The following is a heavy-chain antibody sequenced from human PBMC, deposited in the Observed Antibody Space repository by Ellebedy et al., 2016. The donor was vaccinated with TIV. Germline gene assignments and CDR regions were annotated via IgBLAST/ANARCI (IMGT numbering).Heavy chain of an antibody. V-gene: IGHV1-8*01. CDR1: GYVFTNYD. D-gene: IGHD1-26*01. CDR3: ARGPRRWEVAGVAFNI. J-gene: IGHJ3*02. Sequence: ASVKVSCXASGYVFTNYDIIWVRQAPGQGLEWMGWMNPDNGNTGYAQKFQGRVTMTRDTSISTAYMELSSLKSDDTAVYYCARGPRRWEVAGVAFNIWGQGTMVTVSS. CDR2: MNPDNGNT.